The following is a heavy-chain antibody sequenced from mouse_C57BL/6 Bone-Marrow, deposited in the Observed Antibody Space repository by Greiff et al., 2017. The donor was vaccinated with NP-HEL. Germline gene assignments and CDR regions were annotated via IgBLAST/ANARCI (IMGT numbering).Heavy chain of an antibody. CDR2: INPSSGYT. CDR3: ANYYGSSYLDWYFDV. Sequence: QVQLQQSGAELAKPGASVKLSCKASGYTFTSYWMHWVKRRPGQGLEWIGYINPSSGYTKYNQKFKDKATLTADKSSSTAYMQLSSLTYEDSAVYYCANYYGSSYLDWYFDVWGTGTTVTVSS. D-gene: IGHD1-1*01. V-gene: IGHV1-7*01. CDR1: GYTFTSYW. J-gene: IGHJ1*03.